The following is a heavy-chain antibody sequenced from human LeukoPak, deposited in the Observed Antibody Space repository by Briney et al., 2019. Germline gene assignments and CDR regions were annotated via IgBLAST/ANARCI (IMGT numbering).Heavy chain of an antibody. CDR3: ARAAVPAATRGYYYYYMDV. J-gene: IGHJ6*03. CDR2: IIPIFGTA. D-gene: IGHD2-2*01. CDR1: GGTFSSYA. Sequence: SVKVSCKASGGTFSSYAISWVRQAPGQGLEWMGGIIPIFGTANYAQKFQGRVTITADESTSTAYMELSSLRSEDTAVYYCARAAVPAATRGYYYYYMDVWGKGTTVTVSS. V-gene: IGHV1-69*01.